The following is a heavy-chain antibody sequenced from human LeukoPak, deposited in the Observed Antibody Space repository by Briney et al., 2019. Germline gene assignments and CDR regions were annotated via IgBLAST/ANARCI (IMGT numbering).Heavy chain of an antibody. CDR2: IGGSGVST. CDR1: GFTFSSYA. Sequence: GGSLRLSCAASGFTFSSYAMSWVRQAPGKGLEWVSGIGGSGVSTYYADSVKGRFTISRDNSKNTLYLQMNSLRAEVTAVYYCAKADYGDYVRFPDWGQGTLVTVSS. CDR3: AKADYGDYVRFPD. D-gene: IGHD4-17*01. J-gene: IGHJ4*02. V-gene: IGHV3-23*01.